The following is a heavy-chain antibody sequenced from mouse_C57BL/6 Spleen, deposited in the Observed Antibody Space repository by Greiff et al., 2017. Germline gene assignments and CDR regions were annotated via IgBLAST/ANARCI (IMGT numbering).Heavy chain of an antibody. D-gene: IGHD2-3*01. CDR1: GYTFTSYW. Sequence: QVQLQQPGAELVKPGASVKLSCKASGYTFTSYWMHWVKQRPGQGLEWIGMIHPNSGSTNYNEKFKSKATLTVDKSSSTAYMQLSSLTSEDSAVYYCAGINYDGAMDYWGQGTSVTVSS. J-gene: IGHJ4*01. CDR2: IHPNSGST. V-gene: IGHV1-64*01. CDR3: AGINYDGAMDY.